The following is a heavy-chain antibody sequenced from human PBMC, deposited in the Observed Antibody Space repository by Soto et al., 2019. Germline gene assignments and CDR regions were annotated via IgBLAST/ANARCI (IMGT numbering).Heavy chain of an antibody. CDR3: AGDLKSYDFWSGYLYYFDY. V-gene: IGHV1-18*04. CDR1: GYTFTSYG. D-gene: IGHD3-3*01. CDR2: ISAYNGNT. Sequence: QVQLVQSGAEVKKPGASVKVSCKASGYTFTSYGISWVRQAPGQGLEWMGWISAYNGNTNYAQKLQGRVTMTTDTSTSTAYMELRSLRSDDTAVYYCAGDLKSYDFWSGYLYYFDYWGQGTLVTVSS. J-gene: IGHJ4*02.